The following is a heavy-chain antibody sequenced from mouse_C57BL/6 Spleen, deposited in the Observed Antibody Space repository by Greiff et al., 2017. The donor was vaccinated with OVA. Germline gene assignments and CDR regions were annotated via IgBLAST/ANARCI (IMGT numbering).Heavy chain of an antibody. CDR3: ARSREWYAMDD. CDR2: IYPGSGNT. V-gene: IGHV1-66*01. Sequence: VQLQQSGPELVKPGASVKISCKASGYSFTSYYIHWVKQRPGQGLEWIGWIYPGSGNTKYNEKFKGKATLTADTSSSTAYMQLSSLTSEDSAVYYCARSREWYAMDDWGQGTSVTVSS. J-gene: IGHJ4*01. CDR1: GYSFTSYY. D-gene: IGHD1-3*01.